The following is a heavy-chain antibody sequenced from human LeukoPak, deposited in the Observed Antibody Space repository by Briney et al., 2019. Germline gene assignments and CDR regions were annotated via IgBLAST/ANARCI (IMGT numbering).Heavy chain of an antibody. V-gene: IGHV3-30*18. CDR2: ISYDGSNK. CDR1: GFTFSSYG. J-gene: IGHJ4*02. CDR3: AKGHTGYGGNSLHY. D-gene: IGHD4-23*01. Sequence: GGSLRLSCAASGFTFSSYGMHLVRQAPGKGLEWVAVISYDGSNKYYADSVKGRFTISRDNSKNTLYLQMNSLRAEDTAVYYCAKGHTGYGGNSLHYWGQGTLVTVSS.